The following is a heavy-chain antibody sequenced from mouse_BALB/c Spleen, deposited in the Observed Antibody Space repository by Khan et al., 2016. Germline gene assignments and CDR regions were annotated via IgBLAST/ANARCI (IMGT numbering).Heavy chain of an antibody. J-gene: IGHJ3*01. CDR2: IDPVNGET. D-gene: IGHD2-3*01. CDR3: IRRGYDGNQFAY. CDR1: GFNIKDTY. Sequence: VQLQQPGAELVKPGASVKLSCAASGFNIKDTYMNWVKQRPEQGLEWIGRIDPVNGETKYDPKFQGKATITADTSSNTAYLQLSNLTSEDTAVYYCIRRGYDGNQFAYWGQGTRVTVSA. V-gene: IGHV14-3*02.